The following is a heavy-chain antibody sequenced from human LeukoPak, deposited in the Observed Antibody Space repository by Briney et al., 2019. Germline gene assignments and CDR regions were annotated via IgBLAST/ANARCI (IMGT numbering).Heavy chain of an antibody. CDR1: GFTFSTAG. CDR2: IRFDGTNI. D-gene: IGHD3-16*01. V-gene: IGHV3-30*02. Sequence: GGSLRLSCLGSGFTFSTAGIHWVRLPPGKGLEWVTHIRFDGTNIHYPDSVKGRFTVSRDNSKNTVYLQMNNVRPEDTALYYCAKETTFAYYDTFEYWGRGAMVTVSS. CDR3: AKETTFAYYDTFEY. J-gene: IGHJ3*01.